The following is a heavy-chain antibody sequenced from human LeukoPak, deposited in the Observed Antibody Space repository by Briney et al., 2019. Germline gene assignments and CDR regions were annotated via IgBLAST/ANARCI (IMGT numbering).Heavy chain of an antibody. CDR3: ARGPSGSDY. J-gene: IGHJ4*02. CDR2: INLSSGGT. D-gene: IGHD3-10*01. CDR1: GYTFTGYY. V-gene: IGHV1-2*06. Sequence: ASVKVSCKVSGYTFTGYYLHWVRQAPGQGLEWMGRINLSSGGTNYAQKFQGRVTMTRDTSINTAYLDLSSLRSDDTAVYYCARGPSGSDYWGQGTLVIVSS.